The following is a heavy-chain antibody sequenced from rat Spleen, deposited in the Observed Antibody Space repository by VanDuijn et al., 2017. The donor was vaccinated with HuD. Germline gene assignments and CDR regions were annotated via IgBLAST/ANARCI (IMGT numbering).Heavy chain of an antibody. V-gene: IGHV5S10*01. CDR1: GFTFSDYN. D-gene: IGHD1-4*01. Sequence: EVQLVESGGGLVQPGRSLKLSCAASGFTFSDYNMAWVRQAPKKGLEWVATIIYDGSRTYYRDSVKGRFTISRDNAKSTLYLQMDSLRSEDTATYYCTRQVNYPGITRPFDYWGQGVMVTVSS. J-gene: IGHJ2*01. CDR2: IIYDGSRT. CDR3: TRQVNYPGITRPFDY.